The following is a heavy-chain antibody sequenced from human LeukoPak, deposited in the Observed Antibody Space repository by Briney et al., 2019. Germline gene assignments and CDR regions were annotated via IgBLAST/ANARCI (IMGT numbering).Heavy chain of an antibody. CDR2: ISGSGSTT. CDR1: GFTFKSHG. D-gene: IGHD6-19*01. CDR3: ARGEAVAGPNWFDP. J-gene: IGHJ5*02. Sequence: PGGSLRLSCAASGFTFKSHGMNWVRQAAEKGLEWVSAISGSGSTTYYRDSVKGRFTISRDNSKNTLYLQMDSLRAEDTAVYYCARGEAVAGPNWFDPWGQGTLVTVSS. V-gene: IGHV3-23*01.